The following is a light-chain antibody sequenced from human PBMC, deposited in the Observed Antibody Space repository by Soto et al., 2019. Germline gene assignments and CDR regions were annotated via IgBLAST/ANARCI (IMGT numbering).Light chain of an antibody. CDR3: HQYGSWM. CDR1: QSFNSIY. J-gene: IGKJ1*01. V-gene: IGKV3-20*01. Sequence: EIALTQAPRTLSLSPGERATLSCRASQSFNSIYLAWYQQKPGQAPRLLIYGASSRATGITDRFSGSGSGTDFTLTISRLEPEDFAVYDCHQYGSWMFGQGTKVDIK. CDR2: GAS.